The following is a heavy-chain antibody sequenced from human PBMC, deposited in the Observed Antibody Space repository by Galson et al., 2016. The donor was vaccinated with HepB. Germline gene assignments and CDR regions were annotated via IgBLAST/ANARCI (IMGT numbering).Heavy chain of an antibody. Sequence: SLRLSCAASGFTFSHYGMHWVRQAPGKGLEWVAALWYDGNTQYYTDSVKGRFSISRDNYNNTLYLHMNSLRAEDTAVYYCAKDGAPWNSIYYFDYCGQGILVTVAS. J-gene: IGHJ4*02. D-gene: IGHD1-1*01. CDR1: GFTFSHYG. CDR2: LWYDGNTQ. CDR3: AKDGAPWNSIYYFDY. V-gene: IGHV3-33*06.